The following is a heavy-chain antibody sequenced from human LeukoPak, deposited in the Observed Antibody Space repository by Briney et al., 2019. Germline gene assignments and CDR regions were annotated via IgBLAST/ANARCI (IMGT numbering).Heavy chain of an antibody. Sequence: GGSLRLSCTTSGFTFGDYAMSWFRQAPGKGLEWVGFIRSKAYGGTTEYAASVKGRFTISRDDSTSIAYLQMNSLKTEDTAVYYCSRDRVPFSSDWYGDDYWGQGTLVTVSS. D-gene: IGHD6-19*01. V-gene: IGHV3-49*03. J-gene: IGHJ4*02. CDR3: SRDRVPFSSDWYGDDY. CDR1: GFTFGDYA. CDR2: IRSKAYGGTT.